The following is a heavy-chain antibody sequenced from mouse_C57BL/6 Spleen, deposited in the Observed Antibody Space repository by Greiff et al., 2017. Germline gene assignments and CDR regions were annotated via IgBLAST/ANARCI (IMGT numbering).Heavy chain of an antibody. D-gene: IGHD1-1*01. V-gene: IGHV1-61*01. J-gene: IGHJ2*01. CDR3: ARDYYGSHFDY. CDR1: GYTFTSYW. CDR2: IYPSDSET. Sequence: QVQLQQPGAELVRPGSSVKLSCKASGYTFTSYWMDWVKQRPGQGLEWIGNIYPSDSETHYNQKFKDKATLTVDKSSSTAYMQLSSLTSEDSAVXYCARDYYGSHFDYWGQGTTLTVSS.